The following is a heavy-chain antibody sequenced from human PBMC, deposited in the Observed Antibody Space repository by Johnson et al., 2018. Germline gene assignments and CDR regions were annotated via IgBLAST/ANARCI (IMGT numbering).Heavy chain of an antibody. D-gene: IGHD3-10*01. Sequence: VQLQEAGGGLVQPGGSLRLSCAASGFTFSSYDMHCVRQATGNGLECAPTIDTAVDTYSPDSVKGRFTISRDNANNSCYLQMNSLRAEDTAVYYCARSYASGNYARYYGVDVWGQGTTVTVSS. J-gene: IGHJ6*02. V-gene: IGHV3-13*01. CDR1: GFTFSSYD. CDR2: IDTAVDT. CDR3: ARSYASGNYARYYGVDV.